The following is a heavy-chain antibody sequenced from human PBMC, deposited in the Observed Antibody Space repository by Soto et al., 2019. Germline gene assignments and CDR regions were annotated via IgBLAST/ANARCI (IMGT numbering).Heavy chain of an antibody. J-gene: IGHJ4*02. D-gene: IGHD1-1*01. V-gene: IGHV3-23*01. CDR1: GFIFRNYV. CDR3: AKDRNGPFDY. Sequence: PWGSLRLSWAASGFIFRNYVMSWVRQAPGKGLEWVSAISGSGGSTYYADSVKGRFTISRDNSKNTLYLQMNSLRAEDTAVYYCAKDRNGPFDYWGQGTLVTVSS. CDR2: ISGSGGST.